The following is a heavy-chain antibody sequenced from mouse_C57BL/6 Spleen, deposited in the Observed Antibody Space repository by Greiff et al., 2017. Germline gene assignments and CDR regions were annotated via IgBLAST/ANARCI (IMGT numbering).Heavy chain of an antibody. CDR2: IYPGDGDT. J-gene: IGHJ2*01. Sequence: VKLQESGAELVKPGASVKISCKASGYAFSSYWMNWVKQRPGKGLEWIGQIYPGDGDTNYNGKFKGKATLTADKSSSTAYMQLSSLTSEDSAVXFCARFRLGYFDYWGQGTTLTVSS. V-gene: IGHV1-80*01. D-gene: IGHD4-1*01. CDR1: GYAFSSYW. CDR3: ARFRLGYFDY.